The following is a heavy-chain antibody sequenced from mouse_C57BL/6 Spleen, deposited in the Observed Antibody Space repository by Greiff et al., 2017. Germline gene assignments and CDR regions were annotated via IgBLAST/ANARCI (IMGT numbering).Heavy chain of an antibody. J-gene: IGHJ2*01. CDR3: ARAWVGCFDY. CDR1: GYAFSGSW. CDR2: IYPGDGDT. Sequence: QVQLQQSGPELVKPGASVKLSCKASGYAFSGSWMNWVKQRPGQGLEWIGRIYPGDGDTNYNGKFKGKATLTADKSSTTAYMQLSSLTSEDYAVYFCARAWVGCFDYWGQGTPLTVS. V-gene: IGHV1-82*01. D-gene: IGHD4-1*01.